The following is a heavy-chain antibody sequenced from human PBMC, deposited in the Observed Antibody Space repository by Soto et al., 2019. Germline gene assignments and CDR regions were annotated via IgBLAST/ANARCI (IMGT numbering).Heavy chain of an antibody. Sequence: PSETLSLTCTVSGGSISSGGYYWSWIRQHPGKGLEWIGYIYYSGSTYYNPSLKSRVTISVDTSKNQFSLKLSSVTAADTAVYYCARAPSLEQQLVPGFVYFDYWGQGTLVTVSS. CDR3: ARAPSLEQQLVPGFVYFDY. CDR1: GGSISSGGYY. V-gene: IGHV4-31*03. D-gene: IGHD6-13*01. J-gene: IGHJ4*02. CDR2: IYYSGST.